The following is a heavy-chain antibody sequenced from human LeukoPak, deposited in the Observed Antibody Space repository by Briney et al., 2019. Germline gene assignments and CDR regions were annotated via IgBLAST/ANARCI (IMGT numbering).Heavy chain of an antibody. J-gene: IGHJ6*02. Sequence: GGSLRLSCATSGFTFSSYAMNWVRQAPGKGLEWVSVISGSGGTTYYADSVKGRFTISRDSSKNTLYLQMNSLRAEDTAVYYCAKVSGGGLYYDGMDVWGQGTTVTVSS. CDR1: GFTFSSYA. CDR2: ISGSGGTT. D-gene: IGHD1-14*01. CDR3: AKVSGGGLYYDGMDV. V-gene: IGHV3-23*01.